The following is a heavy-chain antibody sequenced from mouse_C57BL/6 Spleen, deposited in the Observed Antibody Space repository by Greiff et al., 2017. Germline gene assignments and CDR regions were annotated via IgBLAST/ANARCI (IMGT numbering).Heavy chain of an antibody. CDR2: IYPSDSEP. CDR1: GYTFTSYW. V-gene: IGHV1-61*01. J-gene: IGHJ1*03. CDR3: ARRFTTVVAKYFEV. Sequence: VQLQQSGAELVRPGSSVKLSCKASGYTFTSYWMDWVKQRPGQGLEWIGNIYPSDSEPHYNQKFKDKATLTVDKSSSTAYMQLSSLTSEDSAVYYCARRFTTVVAKYFEVWGTGTTVTVSS. D-gene: IGHD1-1*01.